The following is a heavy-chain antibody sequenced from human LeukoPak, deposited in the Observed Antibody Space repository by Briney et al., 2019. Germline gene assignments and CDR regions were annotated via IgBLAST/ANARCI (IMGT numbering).Heavy chain of an antibody. V-gene: IGHV4-59*08. CDR3: ARRNYGDYDHYFDY. D-gene: IGHD5-12*01. CDR2: ISYSGST. J-gene: IGHJ4*02. CDR1: GGSISSYL. Sequence: PSETLSLTCTVSGGSISSYLWSWIRQPPGKGLEWIGYISYSGSTNYNPSLKSRVTISVGTSRKQFSLKLSSVTAADTAVYYCARRNYGDYDHYFDYWGQGTLVTVSS.